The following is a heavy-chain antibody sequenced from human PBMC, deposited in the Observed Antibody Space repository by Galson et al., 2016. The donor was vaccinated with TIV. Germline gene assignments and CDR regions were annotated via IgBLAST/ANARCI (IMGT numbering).Heavy chain of an antibody. V-gene: IGHV3-20*01. J-gene: IGHJ4*02. D-gene: IGHD2-21*02. CDR3: ARVRSCGGDCYYFDY. CDR2: INWNGAGT. CDR1: GFIFDDYD. Sequence: SLRLSCAASGFIFDDYDMNWVRQAPGKGLEWVSGINWNGAGTSYADSVKGRFTISRDSAKNSLWPQMNSLRVEDTALYHCARVRSCGGDCYYFDYWGQGTLVTVSS.